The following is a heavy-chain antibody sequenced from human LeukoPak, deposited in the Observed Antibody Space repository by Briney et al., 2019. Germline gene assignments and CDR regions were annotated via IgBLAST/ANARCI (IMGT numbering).Heavy chain of an antibody. V-gene: IGHV3-23*01. CDR2: ISGSGGST. D-gene: IGHD2-2*02. CDR1: GFTFSSYA. J-gene: IGHJ6*02. Sequence: GGSLRLSCAASGFTFSSYAMSWVRQTPGKGLEWVSAISGSGGSTYYADSVKGRFTISRDNSKNTLYLQMNSLRAEDTAVYYCAKDLRDCSSTSCYTNYYYGMDVWGQGTTVTVSS. CDR3: AKDLRDCSSTSCYTNYYYGMDV.